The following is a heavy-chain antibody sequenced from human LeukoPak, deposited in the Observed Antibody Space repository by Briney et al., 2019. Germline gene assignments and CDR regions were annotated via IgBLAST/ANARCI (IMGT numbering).Heavy chain of an antibody. CDR1: GGTFSSYA. D-gene: IGHD5-18*01. CDR3: ANCQYSYGGWFDR. J-gene: IGHJ5*02. CDR2: IFPIVGIA. V-gene: IGHV1-69*05. Sequence: PVKVSCKASGGTFSSYAISWVRQAPGQGHEWMGGIFPIVGIANYAQKFQGRVTITTEESTSTACMDMINLTLVATAVYYHANCQYSYGGWFDRWRQGTLVTVSS.